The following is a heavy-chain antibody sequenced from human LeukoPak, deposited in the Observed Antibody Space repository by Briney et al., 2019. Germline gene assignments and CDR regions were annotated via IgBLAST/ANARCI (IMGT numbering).Heavy chain of an antibody. CDR3: ARDNKQLAFFDY. J-gene: IGHJ4*02. Sequence: SETLSLTCTVSGYSISSGYYWGWIRQPPGRGLEWIGSIYHSGSTYYNPSLKSRVTISVDTSKNQFSLKLSSVTAADTAVYYCARDNKQLAFFDYWGQGTLVTVSS. CDR1: GYSISSGYY. CDR2: IYHSGST. V-gene: IGHV4-38-2*02. D-gene: IGHD1-1*01.